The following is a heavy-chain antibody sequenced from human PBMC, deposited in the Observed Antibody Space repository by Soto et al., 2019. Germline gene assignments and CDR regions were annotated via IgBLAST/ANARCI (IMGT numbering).Heavy chain of an antibody. J-gene: IGHJ6*02. CDR1: GGTFSNHA. D-gene: IGHD2-15*01. CDR2: IIPVLAIA. V-gene: IGHV1-69*04. Sequence: QVHLVQSGAEAKKPGSSVTVSCEVSGGTFSNHAISWVRQAPGQGLEWLGRIIPVLAIANSAQKFQDRVTITADKSTNRSYMKLSTLRSEDTVVYFCAIAGYGAIGYFYYGLDVWGQGTKVTVS. CDR3: AIAGYGAIGYFYYGLDV.